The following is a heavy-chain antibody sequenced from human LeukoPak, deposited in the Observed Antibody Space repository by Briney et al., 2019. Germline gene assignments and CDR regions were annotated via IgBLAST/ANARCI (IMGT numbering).Heavy chain of an antibody. CDR3: AKDRTWIQMGYFDY. Sequence: GRSLRLSCAASGFTFSSYGMHWVRQAPGKGLEWVSVISYDGSNKYYADSVKGRFTISRDNSKNTLYLQMNSLRAEDTAVYYCAKDRTWIQMGYFDYWGQGTLVTVSS. D-gene: IGHD5-18*01. CDR2: ISYDGSNK. CDR1: GFTFSSYG. J-gene: IGHJ4*02. V-gene: IGHV3-30*18.